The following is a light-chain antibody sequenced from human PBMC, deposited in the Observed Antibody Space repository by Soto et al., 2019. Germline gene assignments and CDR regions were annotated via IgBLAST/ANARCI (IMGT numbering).Light chain of an antibody. CDR2: GPS. CDR1: QSVSSSY. J-gene: IGKJ2*01. CDR3: QQYGSSPHA. Sequence: EIVLTQSPGTLSLSPGERATLSCRASQSVSSSYLAGYQQKPGQAPRLLIYGPSCRATGIPDRCSGGGSGTDFTLTISSLEPEDFAVDYCQQYGSSPHAFGQGTKVEIK. V-gene: IGKV3-20*01.